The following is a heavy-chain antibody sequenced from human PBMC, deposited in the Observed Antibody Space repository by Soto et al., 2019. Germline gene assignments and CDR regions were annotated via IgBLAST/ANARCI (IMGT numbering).Heavy chain of an antibody. J-gene: IGHJ2*01. Sequence: QVQLQESGPGLVKPSETLSLTCTVSGVSITPYFWSWIRQPAGKAPEWVGHIYASGRTTYNPSLTRRVTMFVAQTQVSLRLTSVTAADTAVYYCARHFDVDPSLDQYYFDLWGRGALVTVSS. V-gene: IGHV4-4*07. CDR2: IYASGRT. D-gene: IGHD3-9*01. CDR1: GVSITPYF. CDR3: ARHFDVDPSLDQYYFDL.